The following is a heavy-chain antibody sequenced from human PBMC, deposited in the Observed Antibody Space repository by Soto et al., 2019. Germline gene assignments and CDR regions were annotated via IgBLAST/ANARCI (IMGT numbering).Heavy chain of an antibody. CDR1: GGSISSGGYY. V-gene: IGHV4-31*03. J-gene: IGHJ5*02. CDR3: AREDIVATWYNWFDP. CDR2: IYYSGST. D-gene: IGHD5-12*01. Sequence: QVQLQESGPGLVKPSQTLSLTCTVSGGSISSGGYYWSWIRQHPGKGLEWIGYIYYSGSTYYNPSLKSRVTISVDTSKNQFSLKLSSVTAADTAVYYCAREDIVATWYNWFDPWGQGTLVTVSS.